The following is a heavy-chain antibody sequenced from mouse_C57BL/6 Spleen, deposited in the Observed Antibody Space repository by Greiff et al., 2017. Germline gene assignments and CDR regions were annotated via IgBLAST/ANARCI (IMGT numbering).Heavy chain of an antibody. J-gene: IGHJ4*01. CDR2: ISSGSSTI. CDR3: ARPPYLLAMDY. D-gene: IGHD5-1*01. V-gene: IGHV5-17*01. Sequence: EVKVEESGGGLVKPGGSLKLSCAASGFTFSDYGMHWVRQAPEKGLEWVAYISSGSSTIYYADTVKGRFTISRDNAKNTLFLQMTSLRSEDTAMYYCARPPYLLAMDYWGQGTSVTVSS. CDR1: GFTFSDYG.